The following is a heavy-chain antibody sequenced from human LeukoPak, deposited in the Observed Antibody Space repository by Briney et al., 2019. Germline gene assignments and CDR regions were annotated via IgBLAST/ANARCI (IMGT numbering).Heavy chain of an antibody. CDR1: GSISRGGYY. V-gene: IGHV4-31*03. J-gene: IGHJ4*02. Sequence: SETLSLTCTVSGSISRGGYYWSWIRRSPGRGLEWLGFIHYTGSTSYNPSLKSRVTISIDTSKNQFSLKLTSVTAADTALYFCARDEISATMSAWGQGTLVTVSS. D-gene: IGHD3-22*01. CDR2: IHYTGST. CDR3: ARDEISATMSA.